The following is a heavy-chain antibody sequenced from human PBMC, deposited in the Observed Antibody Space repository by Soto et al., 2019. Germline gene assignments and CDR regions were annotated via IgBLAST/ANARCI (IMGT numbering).Heavy chain of an antibody. D-gene: IGHD1-26*01. CDR3: TRLGAWKVGLTDFNY. Sequence: GGSLRLSCVASGFTFSGSVIHWVRQASGKGLEWVGRIRSKADNYATAYGASVNGRFVISRDESKNTVYLQMNSLETDDTAVYYCTRLGAWKVGLTDFNYWGQGTLVTVSS. V-gene: IGHV3-73*01. CDR1: GFTFSGSV. CDR2: IRSKADNYAT. J-gene: IGHJ4*02.